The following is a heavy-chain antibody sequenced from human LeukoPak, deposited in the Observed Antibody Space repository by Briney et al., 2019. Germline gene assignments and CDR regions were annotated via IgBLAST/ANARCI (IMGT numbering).Heavy chain of an antibody. Sequence: GGSLRLSCAASGFTFSSYYMNWVRQAPGKGPEWVSSISSSNTCIDYADSVKGRFTISRDNAKNSLYLQMNSLRAEDTAVYFCARDPPSTTINWLDLWGQGTLVTVSS. V-gene: IGHV3-21*01. CDR1: GFTFSSYY. D-gene: IGHD5/OR15-5a*01. J-gene: IGHJ5*02. CDR2: ISSSNTCI. CDR3: ARDPPSTTINWLDL.